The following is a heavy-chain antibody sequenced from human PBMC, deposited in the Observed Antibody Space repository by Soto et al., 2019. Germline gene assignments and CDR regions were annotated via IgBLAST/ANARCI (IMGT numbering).Heavy chain of an antibody. V-gene: IGHV1-46*01. CDR1: GYTFTSYY. CDR3: ARDMVRGGQKYYYYGMDV. J-gene: IGHJ6*02. CDR2: INPSGGST. D-gene: IGHD2-15*01. Sequence: ASVKVSCKASGYTFTSYYMHWVRQAPGQGLEWMGIINPSGGSTSYAQKFQGRVTMTRDTSTSTVYMELSSLRSEDTAVYYCARDMVRGGQKYYYYGMDVWGQGTTVTVSS.